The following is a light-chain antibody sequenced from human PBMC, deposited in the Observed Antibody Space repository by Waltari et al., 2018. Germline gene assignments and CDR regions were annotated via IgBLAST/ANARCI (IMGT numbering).Light chain of an antibody. V-gene: IGKV3-20*01. Sequence: EVVLTQSPGTLSLSPGEGATLPCRDSESVSKFLACYQQKPGQSPRLLIFHASNRASVIPDRFSGSGFGTDVSLTISRLEPEDFAVYYCQKYDSLPATFGQGTKVEIK. CDR3: QKYDSLPAT. J-gene: IGKJ1*01. CDR2: HAS. CDR1: ESVSKF.